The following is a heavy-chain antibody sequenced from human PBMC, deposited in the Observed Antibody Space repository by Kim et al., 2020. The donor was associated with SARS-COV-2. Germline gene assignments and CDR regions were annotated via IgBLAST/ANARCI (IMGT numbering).Heavy chain of an antibody. CDR1: GGTFSSYA. Sequence: SVKVSCKASGGTFSSYAISWVRQAPGQGLEWMGGIIPIFGTANYAQKFQGRVTITADKSTSTAYMELSSLRSEDTAVYYCATLTTVAKGYYYYGMDVWGQGTTVTVSS. CDR3: ATLTTVAKGYYYYGMDV. CDR2: IIPIFGTA. V-gene: IGHV1-69*06. J-gene: IGHJ6*02. D-gene: IGHD4-17*01.